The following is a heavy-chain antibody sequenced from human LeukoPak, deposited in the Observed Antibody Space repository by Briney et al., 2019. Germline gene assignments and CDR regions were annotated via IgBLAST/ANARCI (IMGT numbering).Heavy chain of an antibody. V-gene: IGHV1-2*02. Sequence: ASLKVSCNASGYTFTGDYIHCVRQAPGQGLEWMGWINPNSGGTNYAQKFQGRVTMTRDTSISTAHMELSRLRSDDTAVYYCAAITISGVVRDYWGQGTLVTVSS. CDR2: INPNSGGT. J-gene: IGHJ4*02. CDR1: GYTFTGDY. CDR3: AAITISGVVRDY. D-gene: IGHD3-3*01.